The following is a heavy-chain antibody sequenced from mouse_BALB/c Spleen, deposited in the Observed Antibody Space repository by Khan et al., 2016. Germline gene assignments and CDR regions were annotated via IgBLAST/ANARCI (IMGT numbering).Heavy chain of an antibody. CDR3: ARGNYVPGSLDY. D-gene: IGHD2-1*01. V-gene: IGHV4-1*02. Sequence: EVQLVESGGGLVQPGGSLKLSCAASGFDFSRFWMSWVRPAPGKGLEWIGEINPDTITIDYTPSLKDRFIISRDNAKDTLYLQMSKVRSEDTALYYCARGNYVPGSLDYWGQGTTLTVSS. CDR1: GFDFSRFW. CDR2: INPDTITI. J-gene: IGHJ2*01.